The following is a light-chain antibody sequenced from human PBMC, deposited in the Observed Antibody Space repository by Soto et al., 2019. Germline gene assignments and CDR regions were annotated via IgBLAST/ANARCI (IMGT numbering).Light chain of an antibody. J-gene: IGLJ3*02. Sequence: SALTQPASVSGSPGQSITISCTGTSSVVGSYNLVSWYQQYPGKAPKLMIFEASKRPSGVSNRFSGSKAGNTASLTISGLQAEDEADYHSCSYAGSSTWVFGGGTKLTVL. CDR3: CSYAGSSTWV. CDR2: EAS. CDR1: SSVVGSYNL. V-gene: IGLV2-23*01.